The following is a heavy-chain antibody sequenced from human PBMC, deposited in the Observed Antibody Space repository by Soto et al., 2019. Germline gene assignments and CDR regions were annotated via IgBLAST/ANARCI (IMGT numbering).Heavy chain of an antibody. CDR2: IYYSGST. CDR1: GGSISSYY. V-gene: IGHV4-59*01. Sequence: SGTLSLTCTVSGGSISSYYWSWIRQPPGKGLEWIGYIYYSGSTNYNPSLKSRVTISVDTSKNQFSLKLSSVTAADTAVYYCATYYYDSSGYFDYWGQGTLVTVSS. J-gene: IGHJ4*02. D-gene: IGHD3-22*01. CDR3: ATYYYDSSGYFDY.